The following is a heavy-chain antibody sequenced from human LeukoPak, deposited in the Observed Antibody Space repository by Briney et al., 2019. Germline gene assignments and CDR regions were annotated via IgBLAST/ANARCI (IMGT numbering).Heavy chain of an antibody. J-gene: IGHJ4*02. CDR1: GFTFKTSG. CDR3: ARESGATKIGQLLNY. Sequence: GGSLRLSCTASGFTFKTSGMHWVRQAPGKGLEWVGFIQHDETEIYSADSVKGRFTFSRDNFKSTLYLQMNSLRAEDSAVYYCARESGATKIGQLLNYWGQGTLVTVSS. D-gene: IGHD3-10*01. V-gene: IGHV3-30*02. CDR2: IQHDETEI.